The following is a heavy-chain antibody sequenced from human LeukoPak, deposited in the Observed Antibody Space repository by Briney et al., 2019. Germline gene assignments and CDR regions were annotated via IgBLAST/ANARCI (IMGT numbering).Heavy chain of an antibody. CDR1: GYTITSYY. Sequence: ASVKVSCKASGYTITSYYMHWVRQAPGQGLEWMGIINPSGGSTSYAQKFQGRVTMTRDTSTSTVYMELSSLRSEDTAVYYCARDRVYDYVWGSYRYLDYWGQGTLVTVSS. D-gene: IGHD3-16*02. CDR3: ARDRVYDYVWGSYRYLDY. V-gene: IGHV1-46*01. CDR2: INPSGGST. J-gene: IGHJ4*02.